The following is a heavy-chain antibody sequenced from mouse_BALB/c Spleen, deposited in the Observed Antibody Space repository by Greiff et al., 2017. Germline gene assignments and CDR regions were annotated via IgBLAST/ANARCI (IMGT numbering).Heavy chain of an antibody. CDR3: ANKRGNYAWLAY. Sequence: VQRVESGPSLVQPSPSLSITCTVSGFSLTSYGVHWVRQSPGKGLEWLGVIWRGGSTDYNATFMSRLSITKDNSKSQVFFNMNSLQAGDTAIYYCANKRGNYAWLAYWGQGTLVTVSA. J-gene: IGHJ3*01. D-gene: IGHD2-1*01. CDR2: IWRGGST. CDR1: GFSLTSYG. V-gene: IGHV2-5-1*01.